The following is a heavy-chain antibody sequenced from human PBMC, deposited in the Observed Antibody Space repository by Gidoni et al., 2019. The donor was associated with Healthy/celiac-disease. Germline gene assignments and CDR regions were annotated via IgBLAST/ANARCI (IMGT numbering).Heavy chain of an antibody. J-gene: IGHJ5*02. D-gene: IGHD2-2*01. Sequence: EVQLVQSGAEVKKPGESLKISCKGSGYSFTSYWIGWVRQMPGKGLEWMGIIYPGDSDTRNSPSFQGQVTISADKSISTAYLKWSSLKASDTAMYYCARRSLYCSSTSCYGYNWFDPWGQGTLVTVSS. CDR1: GYSFTSYW. CDR2: IYPGDSDT. CDR3: ARRSLYCSSTSCYGYNWFDP. V-gene: IGHV5-51*01.